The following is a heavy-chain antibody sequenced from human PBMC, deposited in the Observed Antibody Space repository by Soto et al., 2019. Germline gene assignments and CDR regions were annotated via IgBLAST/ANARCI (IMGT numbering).Heavy chain of an antibody. CDR1: GYSFTNND. V-gene: IGHV1-8*01. Sequence: ASVKVSCKASGYSFTNNDISWVRQATGQGLEWMGWMNPGSGDTGYAQKFQGRVTMTRDISTATAYMELSSLRSDDTAIYYCARMATFGSLNWFDPWGQGTLVTVSS. D-gene: IGHD3-16*01. CDR2: MNPGSGDT. J-gene: IGHJ5*02. CDR3: ARMATFGSLNWFDP.